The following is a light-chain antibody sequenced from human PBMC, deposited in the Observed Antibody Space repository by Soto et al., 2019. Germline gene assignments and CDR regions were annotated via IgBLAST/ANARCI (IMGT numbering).Light chain of an antibody. V-gene: IGLV1-40*01. CDR3: QSYDSSLSGYVV. CDR1: SSNIGAGYD. Sequence: QSVLTQPPSVSVAPGQRVTISCTGSSSNIGAGYDVHWYQQLPGTAPKLLIYGHSNRPSGVPDRFSGSKSGTSVSLAITGLQAEDEADYYCQSYDSSLSGYVVFGGGTKLTVL. CDR2: GHS. J-gene: IGLJ2*01.